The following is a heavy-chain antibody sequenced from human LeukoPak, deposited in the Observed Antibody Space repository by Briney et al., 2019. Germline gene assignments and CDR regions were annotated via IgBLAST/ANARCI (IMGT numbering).Heavy chain of an antibody. V-gene: IGHV4-31*03. CDR1: GGSISSGGYY. J-gene: IGHJ5*02. CDR2: IYYSGST. CDR3: AREGLGYCSSTSCYGGARESWFDP. Sequence: KPSQTLSLTCTVSGGSISSGGYYWSWIRQHPGKGLEWIGYIYYSGSTYYNPSLKSRVTISVDTSKNQSSLKLSSVTAADTAVYYCAREGLGYCSSTSCYGGARESWFDPWGQGTLVTVSS. D-gene: IGHD2-2*01.